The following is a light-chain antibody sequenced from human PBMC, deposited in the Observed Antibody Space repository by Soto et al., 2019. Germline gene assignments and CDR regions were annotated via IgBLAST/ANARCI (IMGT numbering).Light chain of an antibody. CDR3: GSKAGSDKHVV. Sequence: QYALSQPPSASGSPGQSVTISCSGISSDIRDSNYVSWYQQHPGKAPKLVVSEVTKRPSGVPDRFSGSRSGTTAFLTISGLQTEDEADYYCGSKAGSDKHVVFGGGTKLTVL. J-gene: IGLJ2*01. CDR1: SSDIRDSNY. CDR2: EVT. V-gene: IGLV2-8*01.